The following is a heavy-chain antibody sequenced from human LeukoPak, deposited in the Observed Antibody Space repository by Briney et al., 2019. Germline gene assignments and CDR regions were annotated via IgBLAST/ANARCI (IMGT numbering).Heavy chain of an antibody. D-gene: IGHD2-21*02. CDR2: ISYSGST. V-gene: IGHV4-59*01. CDR1: GGSISSYY. CDR3: ASLYCAGDCYFDY. Sequence: SETLSLTCTVSGGSISSYYWSWIRQPPGKGLEWIGYISYSGSTNYSPSLKSRITISLDTSKNQFSLKLSSVTAADTAVYYCASLYCAGDCYFDYWGQGPLVTVSS. J-gene: IGHJ4*02.